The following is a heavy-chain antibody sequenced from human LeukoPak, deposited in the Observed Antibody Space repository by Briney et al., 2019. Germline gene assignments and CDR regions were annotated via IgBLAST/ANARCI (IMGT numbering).Heavy chain of an antibody. Sequence: AGGSLRLSCAASGFTFSSYAMSWVRQAPGKGLEWVSAISGSGGSTYYADSVKGRFTISRDNSKNTLYLQMNSLRAEDTAVYYCAKDPPTTSGYPNWFDLWGQGTLVTVSS. J-gene: IGHJ5*02. D-gene: IGHD3-3*01. CDR2: ISGSGGST. V-gene: IGHV3-23*01. CDR3: AKDPPTTSGYPNWFDL. CDR1: GFTFSSYA.